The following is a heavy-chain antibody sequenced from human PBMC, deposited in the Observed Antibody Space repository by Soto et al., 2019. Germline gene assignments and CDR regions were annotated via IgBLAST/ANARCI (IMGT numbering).Heavy chain of an antibody. CDR1: GFTFSNAW. Sequence: GGSLRLSCAASGFTFSNAWMSWVRQAPGKGLEWVGRIKSKTDGGTTDYAAPVKGRFTISRDDSKNKLYLQMNSLKTEDTAVYYCTTDAGFGELLFGEVDYYYMDVWGKGTTVTVSS. D-gene: IGHD3-10*01. CDR2: IKSKTDGGTT. CDR3: TTDAGFGELLFGEVDYYYMDV. J-gene: IGHJ6*03. V-gene: IGHV3-15*01.